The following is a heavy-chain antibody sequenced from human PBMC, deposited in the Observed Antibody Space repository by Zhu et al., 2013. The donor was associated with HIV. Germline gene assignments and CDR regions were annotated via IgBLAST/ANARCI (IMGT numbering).Heavy chain of an antibody. V-gene: IGHV1-8*03. CDR3: MRNKALTGDFDF. CDR1: GYTFSDYG. CDR2: MNPTNGHT. J-gene: IGHJ4*02. Sequence: QVVQSGGEVKEPGASVKVSCKTSGYTFSDYGISWVRQATGQGLEWLGWMNPTNGHTGYGHQFQGRLTLTRDISKTTASLELGSLTFEDTAVYYCMRNKALTGDFDFWGQGTLVTVSS. D-gene: IGHD1-20*01.